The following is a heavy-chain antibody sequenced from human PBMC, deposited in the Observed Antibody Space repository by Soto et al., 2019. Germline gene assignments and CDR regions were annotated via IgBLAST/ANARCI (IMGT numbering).Heavy chain of an antibody. D-gene: IGHD3-10*01. CDR3: ARNTYYYGSGTGGYFDY. J-gene: IGHJ4*02. V-gene: IGHV3-7*04. CDR2: IRQDGGEK. Sequence: EVQLVESGGGLVQPGGSLRLSCAASAFTFSNYWMSWVRQTPGKGLEWVANIRQDGGEKFYVDSVKGRFTISRDNARNSLYLQMNSLRAEDTAVYYCARNTYYYGSGTGGYFDYWGQGTLVTVSS. CDR1: AFTFSNYW.